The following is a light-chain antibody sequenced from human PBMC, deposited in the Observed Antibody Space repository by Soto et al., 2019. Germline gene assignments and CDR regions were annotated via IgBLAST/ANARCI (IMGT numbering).Light chain of an antibody. J-gene: IGKJ1*01. V-gene: IGKV1-5*01. CDR1: HNIERW. CDR2: DAT. CDR3: QQVAKSST. Sequence: QMTQSPSTLSASVGDRVTITCRASHNIERWMAGYQQKPGRAPSLLIFDATTLHYGVPSRFSGGGSGTEVLLTISGLQPDDFATYYCQQVAKSSTFGQGTTVEIK.